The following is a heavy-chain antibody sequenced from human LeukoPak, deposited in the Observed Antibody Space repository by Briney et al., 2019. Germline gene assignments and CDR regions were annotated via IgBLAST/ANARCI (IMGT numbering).Heavy chain of an antibody. CDR2: MFAGGST. V-gene: IGHV4-4*07. J-gene: IGHJ4*02. CDR1: GGSISNYY. Sequence: SETLSLTCTVSGGSISNYYWIWIRQPAGKGLEWIGRMFAGGSTNYNPSLGSRVSISVDTSKNQFSLILTSVTAADSAVYYCARDDFSSNWGNFDSWGQGTRVIVSS. D-gene: IGHD6-13*01. CDR3: ARDDFSSNWGNFDS.